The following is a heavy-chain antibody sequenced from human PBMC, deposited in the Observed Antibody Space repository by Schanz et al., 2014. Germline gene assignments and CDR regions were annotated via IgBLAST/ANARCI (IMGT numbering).Heavy chain of an antibody. J-gene: IGHJ6*02. V-gene: IGHV3-74*02. CDR2: IYINSGST. CDR1: GFTFSSYG. CDR3: ARPLGPNYYYYGLDV. Sequence: EVQLVEYGGGLVQPGGSLRLSCAASGFTFSSYGMPWVRQAPGKGLEWVSSIYINSGSTNYADSVKGRFTISRDNAKNTLYLQMNSLRAEDTAVYYCARPLGPNYYYYGLDVWGQGTTVTVSS.